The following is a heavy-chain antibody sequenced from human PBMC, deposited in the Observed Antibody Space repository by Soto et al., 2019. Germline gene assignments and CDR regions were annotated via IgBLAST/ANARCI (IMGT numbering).Heavy chain of an antibody. J-gene: IGHJ3*02. Sequence: SVKVSCKASGGIFSSYAISWVRQAPGQGLEWMGGIIPIFGTANYAQKFQGRVTITADESTSTAYMELSSLRSEDTAVYYCARAPQLGYCSSTSCYHGGGAFDIWGQGTMVTVSS. V-gene: IGHV1-69*13. D-gene: IGHD2-2*01. CDR2: IIPIFGTA. CDR1: GGIFSSYA. CDR3: ARAPQLGYCSSTSCYHGGGAFDI.